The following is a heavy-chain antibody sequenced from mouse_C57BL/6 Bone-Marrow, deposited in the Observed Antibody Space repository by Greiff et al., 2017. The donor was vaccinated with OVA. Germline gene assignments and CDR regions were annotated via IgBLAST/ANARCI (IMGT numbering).Heavy chain of an antibody. D-gene: IGHD1-1*01. V-gene: IGHV1-72*01. CDR2: IDPNSGGI. CDR3: AREVVITTVVASDY. CDR1: GYTFTSYW. J-gene: IGHJ2*01. Sequence: QVQLQQPGAELVKPGASVKLSCKASGYTFTSYWMHWVKPRPGQGLEWIGRIDPNSGGIKYNEKFKSKATLTVDKPSSTAYMQLSSLTSEDSAVYYCAREVVITTVVASDYWGQGTTLTVSS.